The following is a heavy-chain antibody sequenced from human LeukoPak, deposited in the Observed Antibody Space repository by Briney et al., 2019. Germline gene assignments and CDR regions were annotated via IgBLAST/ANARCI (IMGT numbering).Heavy chain of an antibody. D-gene: IGHD3-22*01. Sequence: ASVNVSCKASGYTFTGYYMHWVRQAPGQGLEWMGWINPNSGGTNYAQKFQGRVTMTRNTSISTAYMELSSLRSEDTAVYYCARDSSGYYYYYGMDVWGQGTTVTVSS. CDR1: GYTFTGYY. CDR3: ARDSSGYYYYYGMDV. V-gene: IGHV1-2*02. J-gene: IGHJ6*02. CDR2: INPNSGGT.